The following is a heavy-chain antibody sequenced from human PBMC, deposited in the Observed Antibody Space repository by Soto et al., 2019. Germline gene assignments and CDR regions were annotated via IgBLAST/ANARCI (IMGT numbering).Heavy chain of an antibody. CDR1: GGTFSSHS. D-gene: IGHD2-2*01. CDR2: IIPIFGTE. Sequence: QVQLVQSGAEVKKPGSSVKVSCKVSGGTFSSHSINWVRQAPGQGHEWMGGIIPIFGTENYAQKFQGRVTITADESTSTAYMELSSLKSEDTALYYCSTSVYCSTTRCYYYYGLDVWGQGTTVIVSS. V-gene: IGHV1-69*01. CDR3: STSVYCSTTRCYYYYGLDV. J-gene: IGHJ6*02.